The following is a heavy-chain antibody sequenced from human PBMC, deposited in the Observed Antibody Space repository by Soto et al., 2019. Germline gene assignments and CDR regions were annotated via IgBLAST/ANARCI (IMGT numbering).Heavy chain of an antibody. CDR3: ARRARPPHGYYYYGMDV. Sequence: QVQLQESGPGLVKPSETLSLTCTVSGGSVSSGSYYWSWIRQPPGKGLEWIGYIYYSGSTNYNPSLQSRVTISVDTAKNQFSLKLSSVTAADTAVYYWARRARPPHGYYYYGMDVWGQGTTVTVSS. CDR1: GGSVSSGSYY. CDR2: IYYSGST. V-gene: IGHV4-61*01. J-gene: IGHJ6*02.